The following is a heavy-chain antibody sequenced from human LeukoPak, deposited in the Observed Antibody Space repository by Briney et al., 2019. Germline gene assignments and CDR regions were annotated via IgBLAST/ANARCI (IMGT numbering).Heavy chain of an antibody. Sequence: GGSLRLSCAASGFTFSSYWMHWVRQAPGKGLVWVSRINTDGSSTSYADSVKGRFTISRDNAKNTLCLQMNSLRAEDTAVHYCARAAGALGYWGQGTLVTVSS. D-gene: IGHD1-26*01. CDR2: INTDGSST. J-gene: IGHJ4*02. CDR3: ARAAGALGY. V-gene: IGHV3-74*01. CDR1: GFTFSSYW.